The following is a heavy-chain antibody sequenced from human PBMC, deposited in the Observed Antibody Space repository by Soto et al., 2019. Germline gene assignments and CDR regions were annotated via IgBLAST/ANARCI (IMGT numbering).Heavy chain of an antibody. D-gene: IGHD6-13*01. CDR3: ARGETQQQRDY. CDR2: MYHSGSA. V-gene: IGHV4-4*02. J-gene: IGHJ4*02. Sequence: QVQLQESGPGLVKPSGTLSLTCAVSGDSITSDKWWSWIRQPPGKGLQWIGEMYHSGSAKYNPSLKSRVIISVDKSKNQFSLKLSSVTAADTAVYYCARGETQQQRDYWGQGTLVTVSS. CDR1: GDSITSDKW.